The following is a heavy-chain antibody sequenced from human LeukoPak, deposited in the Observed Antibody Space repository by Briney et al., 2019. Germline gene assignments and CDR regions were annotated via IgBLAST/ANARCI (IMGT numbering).Heavy chain of an antibody. CDR3: ARVHDYVWGSYRYTGFGPPLFDY. CDR1: GGSFSGYY. Sequence: SETLSLTCAVYGGSFSGYYWSWIRQPPGKGLEWIGEINHSGSTNYNPSLKSRVTISVDTSKNQFSLKLSSVTAADTAVYYCARVHDYVWGSYRYTGFGPPLFDYWGQGTLVTVSS. V-gene: IGHV4-34*01. CDR2: INHSGST. J-gene: IGHJ4*02. D-gene: IGHD3-16*02.